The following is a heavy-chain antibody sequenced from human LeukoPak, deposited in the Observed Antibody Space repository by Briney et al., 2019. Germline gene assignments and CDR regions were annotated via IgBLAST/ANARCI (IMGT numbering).Heavy chain of an antibody. J-gene: IGHJ4*02. D-gene: IGHD3-22*01. CDR3: ARALPLIDFYESSASISPRPAYDY. CDR2: MNPNSGNT. V-gene: IGHV1-8*01. CDR1: GYTFTSYD. Sequence: ASVKVSCKASGYTFTSYDINWVRQATGQGLEWMRWMNPNSGNTGYAQKFQGRVTMTRNTSISTAYMELSSLRSEDTAVYYCARALPLIDFYESSASISPRPAYDYWGQGTLVTVSS.